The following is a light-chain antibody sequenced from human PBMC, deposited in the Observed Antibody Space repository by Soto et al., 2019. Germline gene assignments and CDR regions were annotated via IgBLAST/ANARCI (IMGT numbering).Light chain of an antibody. Sequence: DVHMTQSPSTLSASVGDRVTITCRASESIATWLAWHQQKPGKAPKLLIYDASRLENGVPARFSGGGSGREFTLTISGLQPDDFATYYCHQYNSYFGQGTKLEI. CDR1: ESIATW. J-gene: IGKJ2*01. V-gene: IGKV1-5*01. CDR3: HQYNSY. CDR2: DAS.